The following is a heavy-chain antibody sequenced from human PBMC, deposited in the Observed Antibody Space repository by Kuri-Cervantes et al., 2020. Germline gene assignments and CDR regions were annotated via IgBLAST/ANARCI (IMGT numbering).Heavy chain of an antibody. CDR3: ARGGEKYYYDSSGPPRNGMDV. D-gene: IGHD3-22*01. CDR1: GYTFTGYY. V-gene: IGHV1-2*02. Sequence: ASVKVSCKASGYTFTGYYMHWVRQATGQGLEWMGWINPNSGGTNYAQKFQGRVTMTRDTSISTAYMELSRLRSDDTAVYYCARGGEKYYYDSSGPPRNGMDVWGRGTTVTVSS. CDR2: INPNSGGT. J-gene: IGHJ6*02.